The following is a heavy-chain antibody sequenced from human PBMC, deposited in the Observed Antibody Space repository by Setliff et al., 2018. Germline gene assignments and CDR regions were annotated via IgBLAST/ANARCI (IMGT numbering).Heavy chain of an antibody. CDR2: ISHSGST. D-gene: IGHD3-3*01. CDR3: VRGFTIFGVVKLERWFDP. CDR1: GESFSNNY. V-gene: IGHV4-59*04. Sequence: SETLSLTCSVYGESFSNNYWSWIRQPPGKGLEWIGTISHSGSTSYNSSLKSRVTMSVDTSKNQFFLKLSSVTAADTAVYYCVRGFTIFGVVKLERWFDPWGQGTLVTVSS. J-gene: IGHJ5*02.